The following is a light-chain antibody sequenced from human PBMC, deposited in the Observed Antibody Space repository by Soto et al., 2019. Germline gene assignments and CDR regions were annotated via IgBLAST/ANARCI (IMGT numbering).Light chain of an antibody. CDR2: RNY. CDR1: SSNIGSNY. Sequence: QSVLTQPPSASGTPGQRVTISCSGSSSNIGSNYVYWYQQLPGTAPKLLIYRNYQRPSGVPDRFSGSKSGTSASLAISGLRSEDEADYYCAAWDDSLSVLFGGGTKVTVL. CDR3: AAWDDSLSVL. J-gene: IGLJ2*01. V-gene: IGLV1-47*01.